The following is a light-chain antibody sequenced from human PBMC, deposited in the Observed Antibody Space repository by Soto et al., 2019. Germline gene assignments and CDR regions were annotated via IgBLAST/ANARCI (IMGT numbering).Light chain of an antibody. CDR1: TEAVTNVYS. CDR2: TTT. V-gene: IGLV7-43*01. Sequence: VVTQEPSLSVSPGGTVNLTCASSTEAVTNVYSPNWFQQRPGQAPGALIYTTTIKHSWTPARFSGSLLGGKAALTLSGVQPEDEAEYYCLLYYGGAQSWVFGGGTKLTVL. J-gene: IGLJ3*02. CDR3: LLYYGGAQSWV.